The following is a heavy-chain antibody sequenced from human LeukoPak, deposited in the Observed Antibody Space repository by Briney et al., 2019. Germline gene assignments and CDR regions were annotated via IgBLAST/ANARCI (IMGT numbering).Heavy chain of an antibody. D-gene: IGHD1-26*01. J-gene: IGHJ4*02. CDR3: AKDIVSGSYYYFDY. CDR2: ISSSGGST. Sequence: GGPLRLSWAPSGFTFSSYAMSWVRQAPGKGLEWVSAISSSGGSTYYADSVKGRFTISRDNSKNTLYLQVDSLRADDTAVYYCAKDIVSGSYYYFDYWGQGTLVTVSS. CDR1: GFTFSSYA. V-gene: IGHV3-23*01.